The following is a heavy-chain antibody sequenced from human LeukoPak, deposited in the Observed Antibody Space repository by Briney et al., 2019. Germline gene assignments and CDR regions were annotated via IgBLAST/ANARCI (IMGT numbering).Heavy chain of an antibody. J-gene: IGHJ4*02. CDR2: IYHSGST. V-gene: IGHV4-38-2*02. D-gene: IGHD6-13*01. Sequence: SETLSLTCTVSGYSISSGYYWGWIRQPPGKGLEWIGSIYHSGSTYYNPSLKSRVTISVDTSKNQLSLKLSSVTAADTAVYYCARGSGWSGTFFDSWGQGTLVTVSS. CDR1: GYSISSGYY. CDR3: ARGSGWSGTFFDS.